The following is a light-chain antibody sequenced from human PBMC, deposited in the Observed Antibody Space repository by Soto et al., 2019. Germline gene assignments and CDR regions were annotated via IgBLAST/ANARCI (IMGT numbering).Light chain of an antibody. V-gene: IGLV2-14*01. CDR3: SSYTSTNALVV. J-gene: IGLJ1*01. Sequence: QSALTQPASVSGSPGQSITLSCTGARSDVGNYDYVSWYQQHPGKAPKLIMYAVSHRPSGVSSRFSGSKSGNTATLTISGLEAEDEAAYYCSSYTSTNALVVFGTGTKVTVL. CDR1: RSDVGNYDY. CDR2: AVS.